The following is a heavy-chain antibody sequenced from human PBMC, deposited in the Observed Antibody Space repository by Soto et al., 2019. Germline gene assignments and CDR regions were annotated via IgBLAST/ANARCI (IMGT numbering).Heavy chain of an antibody. CDR1: GFTFSHAW. CDR3: CVIKRRDQYSTSGYWFDP. Sequence: GGFLRLSCAASGFTFSHAWMSWVRQAPGKGPEWVGRIKSKADGETKDYGAPVRGRFTISRDDSQDILYLHMNSLRIEDTAVYYCCVIKRRDQYSTSGYWFDPWGPGTLVTVSS. V-gene: IGHV3-15*01. J-gene: IGHJ5*02. D-gene: IGHD4-4*01. CDR2: IKSKADGETK.